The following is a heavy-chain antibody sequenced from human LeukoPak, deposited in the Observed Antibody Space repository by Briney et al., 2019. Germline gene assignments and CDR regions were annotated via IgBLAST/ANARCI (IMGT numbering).Heavy chain of an antibody. D-gene: IGHD2-2*01. CDR2: IGSSGSTI. Sequence: GGSLRLSCAASGFTFSSYEMNWVRQAPGKGLEWVSYIGSSGSTIYYADSVKGRFTISRDNAKNSLYLQMNSLRAEDTAVYYCARIRIPGWYFDLWGRGTLVTVSS. CDR1: GFTFSSYE. CDR3: ARIRIPGWYFDL. J-gene: IGHJ2*01. V-gene: IGHV3-48*03.